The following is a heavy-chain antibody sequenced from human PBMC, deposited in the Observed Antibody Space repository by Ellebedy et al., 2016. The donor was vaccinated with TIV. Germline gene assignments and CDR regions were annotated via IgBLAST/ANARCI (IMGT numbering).Heavy chain of an antibody. Sequence: GESLKISXAASGFTFSSYGMHWVRQAPGKGLEWVAVIWYDGSNKYYADSVKGRFTISRDNPKNTLYLQMNSLRAEDTAVYYCARARLDWNWFDPWGQGTLVTVSS. D-gene: IGHD3-9*01. V-gene: IGHV3-33*01. J-gene: IGHJ5*02. CDR3: ARARLDWNWFDP. CDR2: IWYDGSNK. CDR1: GFTFSSYG.